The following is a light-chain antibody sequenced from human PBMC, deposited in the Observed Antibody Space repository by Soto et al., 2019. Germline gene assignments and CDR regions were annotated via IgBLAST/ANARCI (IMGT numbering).Light chain of an antibody. CDR3: QQYNVWPLT. V-gene: IGKV3-15*01. CDR1: QSVSSN. CDR2: VAS. Sequence: EIVMTQSPATLSVSPGERATLSCRASQSVSSNLAWYQQTPGQTPKLLIYVASTRATGIPARFSGSGSGTEFTLTISSLQSEDVAVYYCQQYNVWPLTFGGGTKVEFK. J-gene: IGKJ4*01.